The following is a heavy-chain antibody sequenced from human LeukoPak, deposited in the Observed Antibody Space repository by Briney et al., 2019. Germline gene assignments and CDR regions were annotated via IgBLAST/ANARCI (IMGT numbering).Heavy chain of an antibody. CDR2: LYSDGNT. D-gene: IGHD1-14*01. CDR1: GFTVITND. Sequence: QTGGSLRLSCAASGFTVITNDMTWVRQAPGKGLEWVSVLYSDGNTKYADSVQGRFTISRDNSKNTLYLEMNSLSPDDTAVYYYARGVEPLAANTLAYWGQGTLVTVSS. V-gene: IGHV3-53*01. CDR3: ARGVEPLAANTLAY. J-gene: IGHJ4*02.